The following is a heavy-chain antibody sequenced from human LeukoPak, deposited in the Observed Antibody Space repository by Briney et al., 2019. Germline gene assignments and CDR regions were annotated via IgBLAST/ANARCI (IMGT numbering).Heavy chain of an antibody. CDR3: ARVPKTSGSYDY. J-gene: IGHJ4*02. CDR1: GYTFTSYD. Sequence: ASVKVSCKASGYTFTSYDINWVRQATGQGLEWMGWINPNSGGTNYAQKFQGRVTMTRDTSISTAYMELSRLRSDDTAVYYCARVPKTSGSYDYWGQGTLVTVSS. CDR2: INPNSGGT. D-gene: IGHD3-10*01. V-gene: IGHV1-2*02.